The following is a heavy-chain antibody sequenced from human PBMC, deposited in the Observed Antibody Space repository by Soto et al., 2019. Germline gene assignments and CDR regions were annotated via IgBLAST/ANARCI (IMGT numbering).Heavy chain of an antibody. J-gene: IGHJ5*02. V-gene: IGHV4-4*07. CDR1: GGSISSYY. CDR3: ARSMLIAARPRRAHSCWFEP. D-gene: IGHD6-6*01. Sequence: SETLSLTCTVSGGSISSYYWSWIRQPAGKGLEWIGRIYTSGSTNYNPSLKSRVTMSVDTSKNQFSLKLSSVTAADTAVYYCARSMLIAARPRRAHSCWFEPGDQGTLLTVSS. CDR2: IYTSGST.